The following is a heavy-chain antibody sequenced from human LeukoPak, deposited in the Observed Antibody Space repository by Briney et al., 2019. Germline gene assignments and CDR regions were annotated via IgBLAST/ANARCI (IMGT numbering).Heavy chain of an antibody. CDR3: AREGQQLVEDSFDI. J-gene: IGHJ3*02. CDR2: ISSSSTYI. V-gene: IGHV3-21*01. Sequence: GGSLRLSCAASGFTFSSYNMNWVRQAPGKGLEWVASISSSSTYIYYAESVKGRFTISRDNAKDSLYLQMNSLRAGDTAVYYCAREGQQLVEDSFDIWGQGTMVTVSS. CDR1: GFTFSSYN. D-gene: IGHD6-13*01.